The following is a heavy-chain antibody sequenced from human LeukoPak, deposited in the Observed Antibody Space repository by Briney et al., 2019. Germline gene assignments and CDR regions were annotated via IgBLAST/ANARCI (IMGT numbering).Heavy chain of an antibody. D-gene: IGHD3-22*01. CDR2: IYSGGST. Sequence: AGGSLRLSCAASGFTVSSNYMSWVRQAPGKGLEWVSVIYSGGSTHYADSVKGRFTISRDNSKNTLYLQMNSLRAEDTAVYYCARDYYDSSGPEPAFDIWGQGTMVTVSS. J-gene: IGHJ3*02. CDR3: ARDYYDSSGPEPAFDI. CDR1: GFTVSSNY. V-gene: IGHV3-53*01.